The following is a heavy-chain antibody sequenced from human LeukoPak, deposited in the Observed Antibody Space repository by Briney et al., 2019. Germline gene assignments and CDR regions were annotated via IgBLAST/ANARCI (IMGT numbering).Heavy chain of an antibody. J-gene: IGHJ4*02. V-gene: IGHV4-59*01. D-gene: IGHD3-10*01. CDR3: ARGHYGSGSYY. CDR1: GGSISSYY. CDR2: IYYSGST. Sequence: PSETVSLTCTVSGGSISSYYWSWVRQPPGKGLEWIGYIYYSGSTNYNPSLKSRVTISVDTSKNQFSLKLSSVTAADTAVYYCARGHYGSGSYYWGQGTLVTVSS.